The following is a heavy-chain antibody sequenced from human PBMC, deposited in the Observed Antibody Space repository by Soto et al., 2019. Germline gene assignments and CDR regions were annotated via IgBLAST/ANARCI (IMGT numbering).Heavy chain of an antibody. CDR2: VSYDGSKT. Sequence: QVQLVESGGGVVQPGRSLRLSCEASGFTFSSFGMHWVRQAPGKGMEWVTFVSYDGSKTYSSDSVNGRFTISRDNSKNTLYLPMNSLRLEDTAVYYCAKAYAGIDAGSDLWGRGTLVTVSS. D-gene: IGHD2-2*01. CDR1: GFTFSSFG. V-gene: IGHV3-30*18. CDR3: AKAYAGIDAGSDL. J-gene: IGHJ2*01.